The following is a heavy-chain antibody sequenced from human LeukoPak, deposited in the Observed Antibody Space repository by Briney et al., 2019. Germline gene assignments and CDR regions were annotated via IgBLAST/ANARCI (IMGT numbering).Heavy chain of an antibody. CDR3: ARGPVAGRAFDY. D-gene: IGHD6-19*01. Sequence: PSETLSLTCTVSGGSISSYYWSWIRQPPGKGLEWIGYIYYSGSTNYNPSLKSRVTISVDTSKNQFSLKLSSVTAADTAVYYCARGPVAGRAFDYWGQGTLVTVSS. V-gene: IGHV4-59*12. CDR2: IYYSGST. CDR1: GGSISSYY. J-gene: IGHJ4*02.